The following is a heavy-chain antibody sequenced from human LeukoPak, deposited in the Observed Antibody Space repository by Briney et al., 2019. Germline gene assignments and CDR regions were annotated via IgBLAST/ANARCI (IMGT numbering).Heavy chain of an antibody. CDR2: INPNSSGT. V-gene: IGHV1-2*02. J-gene: IGHJ3*02. Sequence: ASVKVSCKASGYTFTVYYMHWVRQAPGQGLEWMGWINPNSSGTNYAQNFQGRVTMTRDTSISTAYMELSRLRSDDTAVYYCARDGNWGSLRGAFDIWGQGTMATVSS. CDR3: ARDGNWGSLRGAFDI. D-gene: IGHD7-27*01. CDR1: GYTFTVYY.